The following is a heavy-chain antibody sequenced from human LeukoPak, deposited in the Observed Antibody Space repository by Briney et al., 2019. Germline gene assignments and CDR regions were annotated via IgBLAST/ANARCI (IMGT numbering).Heavy chain of an antibody. V-gene: IGHV3-23*01. J-gene: IGHJ6*02. Sequence: GGSLRLSCAASGFTFSSYAMSWVRQAPGKGLEWVSAISGSGGSTYYADSVKGRFTISRDNSKNTLYLQMNSLRAEDTAVYYCAKDWGYCSGGSCLGYCGMDVWGQGTTVTVSS. CDR2: ISGSGGST. CDR3: AKDWGYCSGGSCLGYCGMDV. D-gene: IGHD2-15*01. CDR1: GFTFSSYA.